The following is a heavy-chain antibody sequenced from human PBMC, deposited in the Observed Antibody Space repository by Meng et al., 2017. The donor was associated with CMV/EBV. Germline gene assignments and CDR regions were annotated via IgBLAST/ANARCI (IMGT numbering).Heavy chain of an antibody. CDR3: ARESRGSSPLYYYYYGMDV. D-gene: IGHD2-2*01. CDR1: GGSISSGGYY. J-gene: IGHJ6*02. CDR2: IYYSGST. Sequence: SETLSLTCTVSGGSISSGGYYWSWIRQHPGKGLEWIGYIYYSGSTYYNPSLKSRVTISVDTSKNQFSLKLSSVTAADTAVYYCARESRGSSPLYYYYYGMDVWGQGTTVTVSS. V-gene: IGHV4-31*03.